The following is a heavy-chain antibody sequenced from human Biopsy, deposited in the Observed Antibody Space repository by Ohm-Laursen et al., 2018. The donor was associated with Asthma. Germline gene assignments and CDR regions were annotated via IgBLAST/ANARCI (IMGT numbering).Heavy chain of an antibody. CDR2: IWYDGRKK. CDR3: ARKIAARGGMGV. V-gene: IGHV3-33*01. D-gene: IGHD6-6*01. Sequence: SSLRLSCAASGITFSTYGMYWVRQAPGKGLEWVSFIWYDGRKKTYADSVKGRFTISRDNSKNTLYLQMNSLRAEDTAVYYCARKIAARGGMGVWGQGTTVTVSS. CDR1: GITFSTYG. J-gene: IGHJ6*02.